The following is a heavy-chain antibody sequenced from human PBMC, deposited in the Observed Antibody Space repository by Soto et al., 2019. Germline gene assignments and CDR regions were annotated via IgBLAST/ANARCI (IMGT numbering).Heavy chain of an antibody. CDR3: ARDALRFFGRPYYMDV. V-gene: IGHV1-18*01. D-gene: IGHD3-3*01. CDR1: GYTFTSYG. CDR2: ISAYNGNT. J-gene: IGHJ6*03. Sequence: GASVKVSCKASGYTFTSYGISWVRQAPGQGLEWMGWISAYNGNTNYAQKLQGRVTMTTDTSTSTAYMELRSLRSDDTAVYYCARDALRFFGRPYYMDVWGKGTTVTVSS.